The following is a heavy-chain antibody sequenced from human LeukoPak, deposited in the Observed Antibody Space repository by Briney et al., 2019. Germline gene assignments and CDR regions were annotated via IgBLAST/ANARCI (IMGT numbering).Heavy chain of an antibody. D-gene: IGHD3-3*01. CDR1: GYIFSDYG. CDR2: ISAYNGNT. J-gene: IGHJ6*03. CDR3: ARDILFYDFWSGNSHMDV. V-gene: IGHV1-18*01. Sequence: GASVKVSCKASGYIFSDYGISWVRQAPGQGLEWMGWISAYNGNTNYAQKLQGRVTMTTDTSTSTAYMELRSLRSDDTAVYYCARDILFYDFWSGNSHMDVWGKGTTVTVSS.